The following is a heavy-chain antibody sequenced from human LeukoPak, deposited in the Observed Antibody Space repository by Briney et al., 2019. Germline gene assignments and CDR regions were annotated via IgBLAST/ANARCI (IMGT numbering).Heavy chain of an antibody. CDR2: FDPEDGET. V-gene: IGHV1-24*01. CDR1: GYTLTELS. Sequence: ASVKVSCKVSGYTLTELSMHWVRQAPGKGLGWMGGFDPEDGETIYAQKFQGRVTMTEDTSTDTAYMELSSLRSEDTAVYYCATVVVRAVRGPEDWFDPWGQGTLVTVSS. D-gene: IGHD3-10*01. CDR3: ATVVVRAVRGPEDWFDP. J-gene: IGHJ5*02.